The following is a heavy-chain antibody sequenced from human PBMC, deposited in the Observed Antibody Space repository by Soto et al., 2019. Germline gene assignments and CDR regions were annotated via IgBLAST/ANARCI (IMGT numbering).Heavy chain of an antibody. D-gene: IGHD6-13*01. Sequence: QVQLVQSGAEVKKPGSSVKVSCKASGGTFSSYAISWVRQAPGQGLEWMGGIIPIFGTANYAQKFQGRVTIAADESTSTAYMELSSLRSEDTAVYYCARQTLAKQQLGYTFDPWGQGTLVTVSS. J-gene: IGHJ5*02. CDR2: IIPIFGTA. CDR1: GGTFSSYA. CDR3: ARQTLAKQQLGYTFDP. V-gene: IGHV1-69*12.